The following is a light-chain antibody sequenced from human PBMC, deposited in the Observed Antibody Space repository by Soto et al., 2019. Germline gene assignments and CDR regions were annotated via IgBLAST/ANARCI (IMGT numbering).Light chain of an antibody. CDR2: RVA. Sequence: DVVMTQSPLSLPVTLGQPASISCRSSQSLLYSDGNAYLNWFHQRPCQSPRRLAYRVAKRDSGVPDRLAGSGSGHDFTLKISRVEAEDVGVYYCMHDTRWPPTFGRGTKVEIK. CDR3: MHDTRWPPT. J-gene: IGKJ1*01. V-gene: IGKV2-30*01. CDR1: QSLLYSDGNAY.